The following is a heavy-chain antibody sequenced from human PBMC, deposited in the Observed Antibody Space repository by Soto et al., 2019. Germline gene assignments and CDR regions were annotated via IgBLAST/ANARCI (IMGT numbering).Heavy chain of an antibody. CDR1: VLTFGDYA. CDR3: TRATVGDTHFDY. CDR2: LRSNADGGTT. D-gene: IGHD1-26*01. J-gene: IGHJ4*02. V-gene: IGHV3-49*04. Sequence: FLGLSRTASVLTFGDYAVISVRQAAGEGRGRGGFLRSNADGGTTEYAASVKSRFTTSRDNSKSNAYQQMNSLKTEDTAVYYCTRATVGDTHFDYWGQGTLVTVSS.